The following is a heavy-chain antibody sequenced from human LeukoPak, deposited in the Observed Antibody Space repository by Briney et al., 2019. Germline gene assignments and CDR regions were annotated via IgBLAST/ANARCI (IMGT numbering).Heavy chain of an antibody. D-gene: IGHD1-1*01. Sequence: PGGSLRLSCAASGFTFSSYAMTWVRQAPGKGLEWVSGTSGTGGSTYYADSVKGRFTISRDNSKNTLYLQMNSLRAEDAAVYYCARRYNYFFDHWGQGSLVTVSS. J-gene: IGHJ4*02. CDR3: ARRYNYFFDH. V-gene: IGHV3-23*01. CDR2: TSGTGGST. CDR1: GFTFSSYA.